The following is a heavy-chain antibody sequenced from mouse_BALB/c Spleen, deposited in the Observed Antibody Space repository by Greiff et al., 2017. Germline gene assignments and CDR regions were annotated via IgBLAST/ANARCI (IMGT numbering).Heavy chain of an antibody. J-gene: IGHJ3*01. V-gene: IGHV7-3*02. CDR2: IRNKANGYTT. CDR1: GFTFTDYY. CDR3: ARVDSSGYVGFAY. D-gene: IGHD3-2*01. Sequence: EVKLVESGGGLVQPGGSLRLSCATSGFTFTDYYMSWVRQPPGKALEWLGFIRNKANGYTTEYSASVKGRFTISRDNSQSILYLQMNTLRAEDSATYYCARVDSSGYVGFAYWGQGTLVTVSA.